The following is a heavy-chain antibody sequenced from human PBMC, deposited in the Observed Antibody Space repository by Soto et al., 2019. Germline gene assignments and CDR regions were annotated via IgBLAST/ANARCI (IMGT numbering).Heavy chain of an antibody. CDR1: GDSVSSNSAA. V-gene: IGHV6-1*01. CDR3: AREVPLITFGGVIVDAFDI. Sequence: QSQTLSLTCAISGDSVSSNSAAWNWIRQSPSRGLEWLGRTYYRSKWYNDYAVSVKSRITINPDTSKNQFSLQLNSVTPEDTAVYYCAREVPLITFGGVIVDAFDIWGQGTMVTVSS. D-gene: IGHD3-16*02. CDR2: TYYRSKWYN. J-gene: IGHJ3*02.